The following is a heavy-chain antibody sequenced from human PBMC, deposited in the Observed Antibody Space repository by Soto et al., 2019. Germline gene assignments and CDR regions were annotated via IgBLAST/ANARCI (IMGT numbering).Heavy chain of an antibody. CDR3: ARDPYY. CDR1: GFTVSSNY. V-gene: IGHV3-66*01. CDR2: IYSGGST. J-gene: IGHJ4*02. Sequence: EVQLVESGGGLVQPGGSLRLLCAVSGFTVSSNYMSWVRQAPGKGLEWVSVIYSGGSTYYADSVKGRFTISRDNSKNALYLEMNSLRAEDTAVYYCARDPYYWGQGTLVTVSS.